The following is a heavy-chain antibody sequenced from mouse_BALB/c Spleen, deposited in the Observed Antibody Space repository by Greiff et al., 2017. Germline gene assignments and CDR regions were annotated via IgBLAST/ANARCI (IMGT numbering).Heavy chain of an antibody. V-gene: IGHV1S81*02. CDR1: GYTFTSYY. D-gene: IGHD2-10*02. CDR3: TRWGMINLDFDG. CDR2: INPSNGGT. J-gene: IGHJ1*01. Sequence: VQGVESGAELVKPGASVKLSCKASGYTFTSYYMYWVKQRPGQGLEWIGEINPSNGGTNFNEKFKSKATLTVDKSSSTAYMQLSSLTSEDSAVYYCTRWGMINLDFDGWGAGTTVTVSS.